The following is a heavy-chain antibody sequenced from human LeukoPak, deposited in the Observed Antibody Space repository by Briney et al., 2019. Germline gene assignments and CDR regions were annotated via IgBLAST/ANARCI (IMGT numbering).Heavy chain of an antibody. D-gene: IGHD3-22*01. J-gene: IGHJ3*01. CDR1: GGSISSYY. V-gene: IGHV4-59*08. CDR2: IYYSGST. Sequence: PSETLSLTCTVSGGSISSYYWSWIRQPPGKGLEWIGYIYYSGSTNYNPSLKSRVTISVDTSKNQFSLKLSSVTPADTAVYYWARRRYYGSSGACLFDFWGQGTMVTVSS. CDR3: ARRRYYGSSGACLFDF.